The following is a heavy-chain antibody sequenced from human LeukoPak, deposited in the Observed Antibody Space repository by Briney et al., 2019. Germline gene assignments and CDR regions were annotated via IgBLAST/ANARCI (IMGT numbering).Heavy chain of an antibody. CDR1: GYTFTGYY. D-gene: IGHD1-26*01. Sequence: GASVKVSCKASGYTFTGYYMHWVRQAPAQRLEWMGRINPNSCGTNHAQKVPGRVTITRDRYISTAYMELSRLRSDDTAVYYCAIMWELCPRHPFEIWGQGTMVTVSS. CDR2: INPNSCGT. J-gene: IGHJ3*02. CDR3: AIMWELCPRHPFEI. V-gene: IGHV1-2*06.